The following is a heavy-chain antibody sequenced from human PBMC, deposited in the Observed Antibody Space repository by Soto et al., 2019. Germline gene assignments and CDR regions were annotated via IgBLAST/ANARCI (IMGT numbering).Heavy chain of an antibody. V-gene: IGHV5-51*01. CDR2: IYPDDSDV. J-gene: IGHJ4*02. CDR1: GYIFTNYW. CDR3: ARHLSGRPYFDY. Sequence: GESLKISCKGSGYIFTNYWIDWVRQMPGKGLELMGIIYPDDSDVRYSPSFQGQVTISADKSINTAYLQWSSLQASDTAIYYCARHLSGRPYFDYWGQGTLVTVSS. D-gene: IGHD1-26*01.